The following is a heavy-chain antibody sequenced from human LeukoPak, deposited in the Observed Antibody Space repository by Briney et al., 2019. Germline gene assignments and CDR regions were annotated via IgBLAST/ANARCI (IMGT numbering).Heavy chain of an antibody. V-gene: IGHV3-48*01. CDR2: ISSSSSTI. D-gene: IGHD2-2*01. J-gene: IGHJ4*02. CDR3: ARELDCSSTSCYEEGFDY. Sequence: PGGSLRLSCAASGFTFSSYAMSWVRQAPGKGLEWVSYISSSSSTIYYADSVKGRFTISRDNAKNSLYLQMNSLRAEDTAVYYCARELDCSSTSCYEEGFDYWGQGTLVTVSS. CDR1: GFTFSSYA.